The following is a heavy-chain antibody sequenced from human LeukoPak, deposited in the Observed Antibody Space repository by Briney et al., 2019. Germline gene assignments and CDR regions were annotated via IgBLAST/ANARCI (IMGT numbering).Heavy chain of an antibody. J-gene: IGHJ6*02. CDR2: INHSGST. V-gene: IGHV4-34*01. D-gene: IGHD2-15*01. Sequence: SETLSLTCAVYGGSFSGYYWSWIRQPPGKGLEWIGEINHSGSTNYNPSLKSRVTISVDTSKNKFSLKLSSVTAADTAVYYCARVSHVVVAATGVYGMDVWGQGTTVTVSS. CDR1: GGSFSGYY. CDR3: ARVSHVVVAATGVYGMDV.